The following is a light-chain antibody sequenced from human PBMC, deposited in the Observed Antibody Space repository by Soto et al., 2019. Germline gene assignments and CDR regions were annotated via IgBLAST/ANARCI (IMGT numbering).Light chain of an antibody. Sequence: EIVLTQSPGTLSLSPGERATLSRRASQSVSGSYVAWYQQKPGQAPRLLIYGASGRATGLPDRFSGSGSGTDFTLTISRLEPEDLAVYYCQQYGSSPLTFGGGTKV. CDR3: QQYGSSPLT. V-gene: IGKV3-20*01. J-gene: IGKJ4*01. CDR1: QSVSGSY. CDR2: GAS.